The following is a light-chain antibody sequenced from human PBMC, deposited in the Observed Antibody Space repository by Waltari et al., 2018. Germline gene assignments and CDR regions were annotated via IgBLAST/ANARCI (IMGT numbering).Light chain of an antibody. V-gene: IGLV3-21*02. J-gene: IGLJ3*02. CDR3: QVWNSFIDHWV. CDR1: RIGTRS. CDR2: DDR. Sequence: SYELTQPPPVAVAPGQAATLPCGGQRIGTRSVHCYQKQPGQAPGVGAYDDRNRPSGVPERFSGSNSGSTATLIISRVEAGDEADYYCQVWNSFIDHWVFGGGTKLTVL.